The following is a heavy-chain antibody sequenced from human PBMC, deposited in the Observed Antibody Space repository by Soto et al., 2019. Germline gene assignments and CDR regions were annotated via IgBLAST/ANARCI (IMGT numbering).Heavy chain of an antibody. J-gene: IGHJ6*02. V-gene: IGHV1-24*01. CDR2: FDLEEGET. CDR1: GYTLTELS. CDR3: ATAIASSSWYMEYYSHGMDV. Sequence: QVQLVPSGAEVKKPGASVKVSCKVSGYTLTELSMHWVRQAPGKGLEWMGGFDLEEGETIYAQKFQGRVTMTEDTSIDTAYMELSSLRSEDTAVYYCATAIASSSWYMEYYSHGMDVWGQGTTVTVSS. D-gene: IGHD6-13*01.